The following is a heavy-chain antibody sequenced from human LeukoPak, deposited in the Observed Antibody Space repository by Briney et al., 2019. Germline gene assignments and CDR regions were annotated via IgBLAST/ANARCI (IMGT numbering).Heavy chain of an antibody. D-gene: IGHD2-2*01. CDR3: VRLGCTSPGNWYKLFDQ. J-gene: IGHJ4*02. Sequence: GASVKVSCKASGGTFSSYAISWVRQAPGQGLEWMGGIIPIFGTANYAQKFQGRVTITADESTSTAYMELSSLRSEDTAVYYCVRLGCTSPGNWYKLFDQWGQGTLVTVSS. CDR1: GGTFSSYA. CDR2: IIPIFGTA. V-gene: IGHV1-69*13.